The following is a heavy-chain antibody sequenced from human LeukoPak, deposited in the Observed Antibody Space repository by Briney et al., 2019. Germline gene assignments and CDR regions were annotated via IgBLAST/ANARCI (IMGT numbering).Heavy chain of an antibody. Sequence: PSETLSLTCTVSGGSISSYCWSWIRQPPGKGLEWIGYIYYSGSTNYNPSLKSRVTISVDTSKNQFSLKLSSVTAADTAVYYCARAGGSGLNWFDPWGQGTLVTVSS. V-gene: IGHV4-59*01. CDR1: GGSISSYC. CDR2: IYYSGST. J-gene: IGHJ5*02. CDR3: ARAGGSGLNWFDP. D-gene: IGHD3-10*01.